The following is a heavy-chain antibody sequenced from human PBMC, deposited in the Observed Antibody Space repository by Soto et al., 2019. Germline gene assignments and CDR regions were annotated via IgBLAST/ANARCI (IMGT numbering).Heavy chain of an antibody. D-gene: IGHD2-15*01. J-gene: IGHJ3*02. V-gene: IGHV1-18*01. CDR3: ARDGRDIVVVVAATAFDI. Sequence: QVQLVQSGAEVKKPGASVKVSCKASGYTFTSYGISWVRQAPGQGLEWMGWISAYNGNTNYAQKLQGRVTMTTDTSTITAYMELRSLRSDDTAVYYCARDGRDIVVVVAATAFDIWGQGTMVTVSS. CDR2: ISAYNGNT. CDR1: GYTFTSYG.